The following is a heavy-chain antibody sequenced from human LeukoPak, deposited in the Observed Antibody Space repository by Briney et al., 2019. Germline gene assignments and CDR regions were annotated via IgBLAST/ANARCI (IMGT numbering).Heavy chain of an antibody. CDR2: LYTAGPT. CDR1: GFPFSDDW. D-gene: IGHD3-10*01. J-gene: IGHJ4*02. V-gene: IGHV3-66*01. Sequence: GGSLRLSCAASGFPFSDDWMSWVRQAPGKGLEWVSVLYTAGPTYYADSVQGRFTISRDNSKNTLFLQMDNLRADDTATYYCARSGPSVLWSKSFDYWGQGALVTVSS. CDR3: ARSGPSVLWSKSFDY.